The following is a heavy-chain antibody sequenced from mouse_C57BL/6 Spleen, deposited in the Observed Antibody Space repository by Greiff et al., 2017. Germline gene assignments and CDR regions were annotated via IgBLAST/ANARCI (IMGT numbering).Heavy chain of an antibody. CDR2: IHPNSGST. J-gene: IGHJ3*01. CDR3: TSTWFAY. CDR1: GYTFTSYW. V-gene: IGHV1-64*01. Sequence: QVQLQQPGAELVKPGASVKLSCKASGYTFTSYWMHWVKQRPGQGLEWIGMIHPNSGSTNYNEKFKSKATLTVDTSSNTAYLQLSSLTSEDTAVYYCTSTWFAYWGQGTLVTVSA.